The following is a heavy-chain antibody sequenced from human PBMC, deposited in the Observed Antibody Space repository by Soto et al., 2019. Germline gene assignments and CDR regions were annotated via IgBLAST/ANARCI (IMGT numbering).Heavy chain of an antibody. CDR2: ISGSGGST. V-gene: IGHV3-23*01. CDR1: GFTFSSYA. J-gene: IGHJ5*02. D-gene: IGHD3-3*01. CDR3: AKDRTPYYDFWSGYPNWFDP. Sequence: GGSLRLSCAASGFTFSSYAMSWVRQAPGKGLEWVSAISGSGGSTYYADSVKGRFTISRDNSKNTLYLQMNSLRAEDTAVYYCAKDRTPYYDFWSGYPNWFDPWGQGTLVTVSS.